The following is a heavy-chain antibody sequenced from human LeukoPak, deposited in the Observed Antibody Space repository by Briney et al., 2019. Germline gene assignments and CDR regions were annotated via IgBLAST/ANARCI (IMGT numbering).Heavy chain of an antibody. V-gene: IGHV3-7*01. CDR3: ARSAAYYGSGCDI. Sequence: GSLRLSCAASGFTFRSYWMSWVRQAPGKGLEWVANLKQDGSEKYYVDSVKGRFTISRDNAKNSLYLQMNGLRAEDAAVYYCARSAAYYGSGCDIWGQGTTVTVSS. J-gene: IGHJ3*02. CDR1: GFTFRSYW. CDR2: LKQDGSEK. D-gene: IGHD3-10*01.